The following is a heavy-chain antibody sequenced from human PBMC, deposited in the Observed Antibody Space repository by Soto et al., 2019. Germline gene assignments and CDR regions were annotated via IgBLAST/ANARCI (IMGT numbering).Heavy chain of an antibody. Sequence: QLQLQESGSGLVKPSQTLSLTCAVSGGSLITGGYSWSWIRQPPGKGLEWIGYIYHSGSTYYNPYLKSRGNISVDRSKNQFSLKLTSVTAADTAVYYCARPFYDWGGGFDIWGQGTVVTVSS. J-gene: IGHJ3*02. CDR2: IYHSGST. CDR1: GGSLITGGYS. CDR3: ARPFYDWGGGFDI. V-gene: IGHV4-30-2*01. D-gene: IGHD3-16*01.